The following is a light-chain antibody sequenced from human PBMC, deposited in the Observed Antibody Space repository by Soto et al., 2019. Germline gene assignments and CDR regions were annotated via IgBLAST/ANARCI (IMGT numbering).Light chain of an antibody. V-gene: IGKV1-9*01. Sequence: DIQFTQSPSFLSASVGDRVTITCRASQGISSYLAWFQQKPGRAPKLLVYAASTLQSGVPSRFSGSGSGTEFTLTISSLQPEDFATYYCQQRKDYPLTFGGGTKVDIK. CDR3: QQRKDYPLT. CDR1: QGISSY. CDR2: AAS. J-gene: IGKJ4*01.